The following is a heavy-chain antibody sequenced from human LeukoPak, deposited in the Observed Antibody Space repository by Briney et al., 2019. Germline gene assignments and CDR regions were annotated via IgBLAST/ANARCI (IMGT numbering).Heavy chain of an antibody. CDR2: ISSDGSNK. D-gene: IGHD1-26*01. Sequence: GGSLRLSCAASGFTFTSYGMHWVRQAPGKGLEWVAVISSDGSNKYYADSVKGRFTISRDNSKNTLYLQMNSLRAEDTAVYYCARENSGSYYFDYWGQGTLVTVSS. V-gene: IGHV3-30*03. CDR3: ARENSGSYYFDY. J-gene: IGHJ4*02. CDR1: GFTFTSYG.